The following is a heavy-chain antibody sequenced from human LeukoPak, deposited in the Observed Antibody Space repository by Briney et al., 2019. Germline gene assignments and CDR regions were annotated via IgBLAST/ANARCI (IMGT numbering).Heavy chain of an antibody. J-gene: IGHJ3*02. Sequence: GASVKVSCKASGYTFTGYYMHWVRQAPGQGLEWMGWINPNSGGTNYAQKFQGRVTMTRDTSISTAYMELSRLRSDDTAVYYCARVRDYAVTYAFDIWGQGTMVTVSS. CDR1: GYTFTGYY. CDR2: INPNSGGT. D-gene: IGHD3-16*01. CDR3: ARVRDYAVTYAFDI. V-gene: IGHV1-2*02.